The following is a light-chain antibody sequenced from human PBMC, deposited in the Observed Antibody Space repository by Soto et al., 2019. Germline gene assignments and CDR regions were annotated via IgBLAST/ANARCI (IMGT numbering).Light chain of an antibody. CDR1: QRITTY. CDR2: TSG. V-gene: IGKV1-39*01. CDR3: QQTYSTPYT. J-gene: IGKJ2*01. Sequence: DIHMTQSPSSLSASVGDRVTVSCRASQRITTYVNWYQQKPGEAPKLLITTSGTLQRGVPSRFSGSGSGTDFTPTISSLQPADFATYFCQQTYSTPYTFGQGTKLEIK.